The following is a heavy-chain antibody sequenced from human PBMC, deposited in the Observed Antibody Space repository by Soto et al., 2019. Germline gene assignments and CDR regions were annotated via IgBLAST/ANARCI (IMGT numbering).Heavy chain of an antibody. D-gene: IGHD4-17*01. CDR2: IAYEGKTA. CDR3: AKSTSGYGGASDF. Sequence: GGSLRLSCEVSGFTLSNSGIHWVRQAPDKGLEWVATIAYEGKTANYADSAKGRFTISRDISKSTVYLQMNSLRREDTATYYCAKSTSGYGGASDFWRHGTVVTVSS. V-gene: IGHV3-30*18. J-gene: IGHJ4*01. CDR1: GFTLSNSG.